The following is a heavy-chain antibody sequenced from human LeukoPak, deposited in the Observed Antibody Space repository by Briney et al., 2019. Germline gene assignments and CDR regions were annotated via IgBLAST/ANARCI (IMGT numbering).Heavy chain of an antibody. Sequence: GGSLRLSCAASGFTFSSYSMNWVRQAPGKGLEWVSSISSSSSYIYYADSAKGRFTISRDNAKNSLYLQMNSLRAEDTAVYYCARGVGCSGGSCYVRHWGQGTLVTLST. V-gene: IGHV3-21*01. CDR1: GFTFSSYS. J-gene: IGHJ4*02. CDR2: ISSSSSYI. CDR3: ARGVGCSGGSCYVRH. D-gene: IGHD2-15*01.